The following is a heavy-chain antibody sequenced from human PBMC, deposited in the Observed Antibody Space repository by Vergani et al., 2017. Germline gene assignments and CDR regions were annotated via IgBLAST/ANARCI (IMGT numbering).Heavy chain of an antibody. CDR3: ARDQIAVAGTIFDY. CDR2: IIPILGTA. D-gene: IGHD6-19*01. Sequence: QVQLVQSGAEVKKPGSSVKVSCKASGGTFSSYAISWVRQAPGQGLEWMGGIIPILGTANYAQKFQGRVTITADESTSTAYMWLSSLRSEDTAVDYCARDQIAVAGTIFDYWGQGTLVTVSS. CDR1: GGTFSSYA. J-gene: IGHJ4*02. V-gene: IGHV1-69*11.